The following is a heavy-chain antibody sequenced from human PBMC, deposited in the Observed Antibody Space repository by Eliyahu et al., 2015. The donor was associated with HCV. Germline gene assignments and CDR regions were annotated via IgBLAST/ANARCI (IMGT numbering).Heavy chain of an antibody. CDR1: GGXXSSGGYY. V-gene: IGHV4-31*03. J-gene: IGHJ4*02. D-gene: IGHD3-10*01. CDR3: AREYGYGSGPFDY. CDR2: IYYSGST. Sequence: QVQLQESGPGLVKPSQTLSLTCTXXGGXXSSGGYYWSWIRQHPGKGLEWVGYIYYSGSTYYNPSLKSRVTISVDTSKNQFSLKLSSVTAADTAVYYCAREYGYGSGPFDYWGQGTLVTVSS.